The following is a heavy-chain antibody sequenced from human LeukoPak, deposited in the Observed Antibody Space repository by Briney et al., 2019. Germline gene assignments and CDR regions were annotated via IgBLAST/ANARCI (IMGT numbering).Heavy chain of an antibody. CDR3: ARDLRRSYDILTGYYEGSDY. D-gene: IGHD3-9*01. Sequence: AASVKVSCKASGDTFSSYAISWVRQAPAQGLEWMGRIIPIFGIANYAQKFQGRVTITADKSTSTAYMELSSLRSEDTAVYYCARDLRRSYDILTGYYEGSDYWGQGTLVTVSS. J-gene: IGHJ4*02. V-gene: IGHV1-69*04. CDR1: GDTFSSYA. CDR2: IIPIFGIA.